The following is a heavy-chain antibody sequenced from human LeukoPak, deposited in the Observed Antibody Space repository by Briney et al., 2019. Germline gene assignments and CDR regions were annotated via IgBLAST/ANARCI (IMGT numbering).Heavy chain of an antibody. Sequence: PGGSLRLSCAASGFTFSSYWMSWVRQAPGKGREWVANIKKDGSEKYYVDSMKGRFTISRDNAKNSLYLQMNSLRAEHTAVYYCARIPAGIATRKGKLYYYYYYMDVWGKGTTVTVSS. V-gene: IGHV3-7*01. J-gene: IGHJ6*03. CDR3: ARIPAGIATRKGKLYYYYYYMDV. D-gene: IGHD6-13*01. CDR1: GFTFSSYW. CDR2: IKKDGSEK.